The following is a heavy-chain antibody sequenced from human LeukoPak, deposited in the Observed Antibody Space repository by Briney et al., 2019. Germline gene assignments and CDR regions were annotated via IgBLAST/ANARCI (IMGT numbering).Heavy chain of an antibody. V-gene: IGHV4-34*01. J-gene: IGHJ6*04. CDR2: INHSGST. Sequence: PSETLSLTCAVYGGSFSGYYWSWIRQPPGKGLEWIGEINHSGSTNYNPSLKSRATISVDTSKNQFSLKLSSVTAADTAVYYCARHPDVISMVWGKGTTVTISS. D-gene: IGHD3-10*01. CDR1: GGSFSGYY. CDR3: ARHPDVISMV.